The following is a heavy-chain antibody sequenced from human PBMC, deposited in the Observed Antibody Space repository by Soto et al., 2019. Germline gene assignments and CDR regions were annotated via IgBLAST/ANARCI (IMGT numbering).Heavy chain of an antibody. J-gene: IGHJ4*02. CDR2: ISSGTM. CDR1: GFTFNTYT. CDR3: ARGRGYCSSTSCYFDY. D-gene: IGHD2-2*01. V-gene: IGHV3-48*01. Sequence: GGSLRLSCAASGFTFNTYTMNWVRQAPGKGLEWVSYISSGTMYYADSVKGRFTISRDNAKNSLYLQMNSLRVEDTAVYYCARGRGYCSSTSCYFDYWGQGTLVTVSS.